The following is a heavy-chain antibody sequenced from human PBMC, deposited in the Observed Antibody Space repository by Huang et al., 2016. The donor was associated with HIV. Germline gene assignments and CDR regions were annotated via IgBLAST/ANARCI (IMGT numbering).Heavy chain of an antibody. J-gene: IGHJ4*02. Sequence: EVLLVQSGAELKKPGESLKISCKASGYGFSSYWIGWVRQKPGKGLEWMVIISPRDSETRYSPSFDGQATISADKSTRTAYLQWESLKAPDTAIYFCARQVDGYRSHFDFWGQGTLVSVSS. D-gene: IGHD5-12*01. CDR3: ARQVDGYRSHFDF. V-gene: IGHV5-51*01. CDR1: GYGFSSYW. CDR2: ISPRDSET.